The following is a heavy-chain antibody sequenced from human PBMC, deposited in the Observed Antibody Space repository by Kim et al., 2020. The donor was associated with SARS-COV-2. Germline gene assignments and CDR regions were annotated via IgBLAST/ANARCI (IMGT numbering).Heavy chain of an antibody. D-gene: IGHD6-13*01. V-gene: IGHV4-39*01. CDR1: GDSVSSPNHC. Sequence: SETLSLTCTVSGDSVSSPNHCWAWIRQAPGKGLEWIGTVFASGTTHYNPSLKGRATIFIDTSKDHLSLNLRYVTASDTAIYYCARHQSSSWSFYFDSWGQGTVVTVP. CDR3: ARHQSSSWSFYFDS. CDR2: VFASGTT. J-gene: IGHJ4*02.